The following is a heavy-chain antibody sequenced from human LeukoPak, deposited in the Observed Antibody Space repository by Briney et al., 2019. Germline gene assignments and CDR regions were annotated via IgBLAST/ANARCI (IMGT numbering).Heavy chain of an antibody. CDR3: ARRMVVAADFDY. CDR1: GFTFSSYS. D-gene: IGHD2-15*01. Sequence: GGSLRLSCAASGFTFSSYSMNWVRQAPGKGLEWVSSIGSSSSYIYYADSVKGRFTISRDNAKNSLYLQMNSLRAEDTAVYYCARRMVVAADFDYWGQGTLVTVSS. CDR2: IGSSSSYI. V-gene: IGHV3-21*01. J-gene: IGHJ4*02.